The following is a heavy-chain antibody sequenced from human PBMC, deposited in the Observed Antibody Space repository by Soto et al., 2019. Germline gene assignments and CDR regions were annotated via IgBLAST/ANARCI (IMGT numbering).Heavy chain of an antibody. CDR1: GYIFTSYY. D-gene: IGHD1-7*01. CDR2: INPFDGSR. CDR3: ASVLELHYYYGMDV. V-gene: IGHV1-46*01. J-gene: IGHJ6*02. Sequence: ASVKVSCKASGYIFTSYYIHWVRQAPGQGLEWMGWINPFDGSRMFAQSFQGRVTMTRDTSTSTVYMEVSSLRSEYTAVYYCASVLELHYYYGMDVWGQGTTVTVS.